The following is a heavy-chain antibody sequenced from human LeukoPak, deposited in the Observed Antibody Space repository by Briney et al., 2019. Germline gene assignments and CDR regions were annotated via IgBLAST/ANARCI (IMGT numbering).Heavy chain of an antibody. CDR2: IWYDGSNK. Sequence: GGSLRLSCAASGFTFSSYWMSWVRQAPGKGLEWVAVIWYDGSNKYYADSVKGRFTISRDNSKNTLYLQMNSLRAEDTAVYYCAKDYYDSSGHLDYWGQGTLVTVSS. CDR3: AKDYYDSSGHLDY. D-gene: IGHD3-22*01. CDR1: GFTFSSYW. J-gene: IGHJ4*02. V-gene: IGHV3-33*06.